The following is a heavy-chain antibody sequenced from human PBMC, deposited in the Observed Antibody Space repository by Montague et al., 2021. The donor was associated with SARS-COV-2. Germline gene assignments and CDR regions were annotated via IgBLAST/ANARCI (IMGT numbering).Heavy chain of an antibody. Sequence: TLSLTCTVSGGSISSGTYYWSWIRQHPGKGLEWIGYIYYSGSTYYXPSLKSRVTISVDMSKNQFSLKLSSVTAADTAVYYCARFIRYYGSGGPSLDYWGQGTLVTVSS. D-gene: IGHD3-10*01. CDR3: ARFIRYYGSGGPSLDY. CDR1: GGSISSGTYY. CDR2: IYYSGST. V-gene: IGHV4-31*03. J-gene: IGHJ4*02.